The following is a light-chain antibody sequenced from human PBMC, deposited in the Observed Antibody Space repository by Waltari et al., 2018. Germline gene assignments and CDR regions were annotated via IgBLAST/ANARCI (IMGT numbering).Light chain of an antibody. CDR1: QSVSSSY. V-gene: IGKV3D-20*01. CDR2: DAS. CDR3: QQYGSSPIT. J-gene: IGKJ5*01. Sequence: IVLTTSPATLSLSPGERATLSCGASQSVSSSYLAWYQQKPGLAPRLLIYDASSRATGITDRFSGSGSGTDFTLTISRLEPEDFAVYYCQQYGSSPITFGQGTRLEIK.